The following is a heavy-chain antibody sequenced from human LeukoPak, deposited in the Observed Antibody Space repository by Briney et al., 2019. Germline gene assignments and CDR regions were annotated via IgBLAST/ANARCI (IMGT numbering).Heavy chain of an antibody. J-gene: IGHJ4*02. D-gene: IGHD5-24*01. Sequence: ASVKVSCKASGYTFTSYYMHWVRQAPGQGLEWMGIINPSGGSTSYAQKFQGRVTMTRDTSTSTVYMELSSLRSEDTAVYYCARDRGEDGYKFKAPDYWGQGTLVTVSS. CDR2: INPSGGST. CDR3: ARDRGEDGYKFKAPDY. V-gene: IGHV1-46*01. CDR1: GYTFTSYY.